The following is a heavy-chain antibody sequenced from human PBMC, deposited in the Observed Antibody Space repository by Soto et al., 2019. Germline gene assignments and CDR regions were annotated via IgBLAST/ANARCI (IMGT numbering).Heavy chain of an antibody. CDR2: IHSTGFT. Sequence: PSETLSITCAVSGGSINTYYWSWIRHPAGKGLEWIGRIHSTGFTNYSPSLKSRVTVSLDTSRRQFSLELNSVTAADTAIYYCAREVSGYNSYYFDYWGRGTVVTVSS. D-gene: IGHD3-22*01. CDR3: AREVSGYNSYYFDY. J-gene: IGHJ4*02. CDR1: GGSINTYY. V-gene: IGHV4-4*07.